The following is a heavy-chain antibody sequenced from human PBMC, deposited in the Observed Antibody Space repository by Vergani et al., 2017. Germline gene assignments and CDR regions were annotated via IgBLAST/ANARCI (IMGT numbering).Heavy chain of an antibody. D-gene: IGHD6-13*01. CDR1: GGTFSSYA. J-gene: IGHJ6*02. CDR2: IIPILGTA. CDR3: ARTLAAAGIRKSYYYYGMDV. Sequence: QVQLVQSGAEVKKPGSSVKVSCKASGGTFSSYAISWVRQAPGQGLEWMGRIIPILGTANYAQKFQGRVTITADESTSTAYMELSSLRSADTAVYYCARTLAAAGIRKSYYYYGMDVWGQGTTVTVSS. V-gene: IGHV1-69*13.